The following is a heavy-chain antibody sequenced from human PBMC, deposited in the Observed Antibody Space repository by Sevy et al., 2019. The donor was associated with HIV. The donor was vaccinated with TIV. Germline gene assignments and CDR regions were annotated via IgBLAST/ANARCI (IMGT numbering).Heavy chain of an antibody. Sequence: QQRGSLRLSCAASGFTFSSYAMHWVRQAPGKGLEWVAVISYDGSNKYYADSVKGRLTISRDNSKNTLYLQMNSLRGEDTAVYYCARAPNYYDSSGSKYFQHWGQGTLVTVSS. CDR2: ISYDGSNK. CDR1: GFTFSSYA. D-gene: IGHD3-22*01. CDR3: ARAPNYYDSSGSKYFQH. J-gene: IGHJ1*01. V-gene: IGHV3-30-3*01.